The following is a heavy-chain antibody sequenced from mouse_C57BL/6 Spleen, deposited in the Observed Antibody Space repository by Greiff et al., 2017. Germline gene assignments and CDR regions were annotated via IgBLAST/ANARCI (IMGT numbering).Heavy chain of an antibody. CDR2: IYPRSGNT. CDR3: ARLMGRAMDY. Sequence: QVQLKESGAELARPGASVKLSCKASGYTFTSYGISWVKQRTGQGLEWIGEIYPRSGNTYYNEKFKGKATLTADKSSSTAYMELRSLTSEDSAVYFCARLMGRAMDYWGQGTSVTVSS. D-gene: IGHD2-3*01. J-gene: IGHJ4*01. V-gene: IGHV1-81*01. CDR1: GYTFTSYG.